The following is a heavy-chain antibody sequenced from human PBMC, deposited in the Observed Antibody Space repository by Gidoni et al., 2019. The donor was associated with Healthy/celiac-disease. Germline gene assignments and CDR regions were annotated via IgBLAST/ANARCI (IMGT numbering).Heavy chain of an antibody. J-gene: IGHJ4*02. Sequence: EVQLVESGGGLVQPGGSLRLSCAASGFTFSSYSMNWVRQAPGKGLEWVSYISSSSSTIYYADSVKGRFTISRDNAKNSLYLQMNSLRDEDTAVYYCAREESGNYYDSSGYYYYFDYWGQGTLVTVSS. D-gene: IGHD3-22*01. V-gene: IGHV3-48*02. CDR1: GFTFSSYS. CDR2: ISSSSSTI. CDR3: AREESGNYYDSSGYYYYFDY.